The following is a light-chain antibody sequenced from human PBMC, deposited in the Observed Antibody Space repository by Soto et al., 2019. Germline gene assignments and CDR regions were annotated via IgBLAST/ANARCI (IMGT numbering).Light chain of an antibody. Sequence: DIQLTQSPSSLSASVGDRVTITCRASQGISNYVAWYQQKPGKAPKLLIYAASTLQSGVPSRFSGSGSGTDFTLTISSLQPEDFATYYCQRLSHAFGGGTKVDNK. J-gene: IGKJ4*01. V-gene: IGKV1-9*01. CDR3: QRLSHA. CDR2: AAS. CDR1: QGISNY.